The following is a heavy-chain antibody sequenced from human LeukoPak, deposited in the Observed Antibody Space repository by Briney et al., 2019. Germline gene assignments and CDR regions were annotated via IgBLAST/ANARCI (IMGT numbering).Heavy chain of an antibody. CDR1: GFTFSSYS. D-gene: IGHD6-13*01. V-gene: IGHV3-21*01. J-gene: IGHJ1*01. CDR3: ARDGYSSSWYPKH. Sequence: PGGSLRLSCAASGFTFSSYSMNWVRQARGKGLEWVSSFSSSSSYIYYADSVKGRFTISRDNSKNTLYLQMGSLRAEDMAVYYCARDGYSSSWYPKHWGQGTLVTVSS. CDR2: FSSSSSYI.